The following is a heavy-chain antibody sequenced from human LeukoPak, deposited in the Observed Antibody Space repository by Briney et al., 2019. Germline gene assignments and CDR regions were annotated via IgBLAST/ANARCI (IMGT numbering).Heavy chain of an antibody. J-gene: IGHJ6*04. CDR3: ARGGAMVRGVLYYYGMDV. V-gene: IGHV4-34*01. CDR2: INNSGST. D-gene: IGHD3-10*01. Sequence: SETLSLTCAVYGGSFSGYYWSWIRQPPGKGLEWIGEINNSGSTNYNPSLKSRVTISVDTSKNQFSLKLSSVTAADTAVYYCARGGAMVRGVLYYYGMDVWGNGTTVTVSS. CDR1: GGSFSGYY.